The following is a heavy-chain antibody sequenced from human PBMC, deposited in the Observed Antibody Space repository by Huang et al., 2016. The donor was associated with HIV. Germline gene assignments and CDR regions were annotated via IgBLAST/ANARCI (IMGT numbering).Heavy chain of an antibody. CDR1: GASISSGRYY. J-gene: IGHJ3*02. Sequence: QVQLQESGPGLVKPSQTLSLPCPVSGASISSGRYYWTGIRQPAGKGLEWIGHIYTSGSTNYNPSLKRRVTISIDTSKNHFSLRLNSVTAADTAVYYCATWPPGSQMRAFDIWGPGTMITVSS. CDR2: IYTSGST. V-gene: IGHV4-61*09. D-gene: IGHD2-15*01. CDR3: ATWPPGSQMRAFDI.